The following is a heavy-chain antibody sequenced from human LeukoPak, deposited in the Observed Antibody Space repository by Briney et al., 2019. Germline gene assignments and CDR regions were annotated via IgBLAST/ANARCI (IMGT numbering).Heavy chain of an antibody. CDR3: ARHYYGSGSYFV. V-gene: IGHV3-66*04. Sequence: GGSLRLSCAASGFTVSSNYMSWVRQAPGKGLEWVSVIYSGGSTYYADSVKGRFTISRDNSKNTLYLQMYSLRAEDTAVYYCARHYYGSGSYFVWGQGTLVTVSS. D-gene: IGHD3-10*01. J-gene: IGHJ4*02. CDR1: GFTVSSNY. CDR2: IYSGGST.